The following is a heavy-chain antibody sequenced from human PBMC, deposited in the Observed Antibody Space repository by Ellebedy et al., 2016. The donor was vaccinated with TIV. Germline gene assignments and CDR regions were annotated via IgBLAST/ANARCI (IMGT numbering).Heavy chain of an antibody. J-gene: IGHJ3*02. D-gene: IGHD2-8*01. V-gene: IGHV1-24*01. CDR1: GYTLTELS. CDR3: ATDLRYCSNDVCFKRYDAFDI. Sequence: AASVKVSCKVSGYTLTELSMHWVRQAPGKGLAWMGGFDPEDGETIYAQKFQGRVTMTEYTSTDTAYMELSSLRSEDTAVYYCATDLRYCSNDVCFKRYDAFDIWGQGTMVTVSS. CDR2: FDPEDGET.